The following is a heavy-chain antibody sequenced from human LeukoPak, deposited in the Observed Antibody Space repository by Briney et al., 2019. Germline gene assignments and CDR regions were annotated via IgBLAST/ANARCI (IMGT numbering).Heavy chain of an antibody. V-gene: IGHV4-39*07. CDR3: ARWIQLWFDAFDI. Sequence: SETLSLTCTVSGGSIRSSYYYWGWIRQPPGKGLEWIGSIYDSGSTNYNPSLKSRVTISVDTSKNQFSLKLSSVTAADTAVYYCARWIQLWFDAFDIWGQGTMVTVSS. D-gene: IGHD5-18*01. CDR1: GGSIRSSYYY. CDR2: IYDSGST. J-gene: IGHJ3*02.